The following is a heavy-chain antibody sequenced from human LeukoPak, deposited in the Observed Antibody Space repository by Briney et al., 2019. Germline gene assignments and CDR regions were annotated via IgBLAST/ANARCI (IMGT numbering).Heavy chain of an antibody. V-gene: IGHV3-23*01. Sequence: PGGSLRLSCAASGFTFSSYAMSWVRQAPGKGLEWVSAISGSGGSTYYADSVKGRFTISRDNSKNTLYLQMNSLRAEDTAVYYCAKESRYDILTIQFHHHHGMDVWGQGTTVTVPS. CDR3: AKESRYDILTIQFHHHHGMDV. CDR2: ISGSGGST. J-gene: IGHJ6*02. D-gene: IGHD3-9*01. CDR1: GFTFSSYA.